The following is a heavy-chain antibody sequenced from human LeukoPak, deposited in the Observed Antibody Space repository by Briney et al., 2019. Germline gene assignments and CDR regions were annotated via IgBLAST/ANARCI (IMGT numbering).Heavy chain of an antibody. Sequence: GGSLRLSCAASGFTFNSFAMHWVRQAPGKGLEHLAFIQSDGSGEYYADSVKGRFTTSRDNSKNTLYLQMNSLRAEDTAVYYCAKGLSGTSLDYWGQGTLVTVSS. CDR3: AKGLSGTSLDY. CDR2: IQSDGSGE. V-gene: IGHV3-30*02. CDR1: GFTFNSFA. J-gene: IGHJ4*02. D-gene: IGHD7-27*01.